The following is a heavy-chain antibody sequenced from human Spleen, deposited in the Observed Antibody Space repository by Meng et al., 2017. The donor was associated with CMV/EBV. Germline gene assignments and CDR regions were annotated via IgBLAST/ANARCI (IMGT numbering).Heavy chain of an antibody. J-gene: IGHJ4*02. Sequence: SGPVLLSPSQTLSLTCPFSGGSISCVDSSLSWIRPPPGQGLAWIWYIYYSGSTYYNPSLQSRITISVDTSTNQFSLKLSSVTAADTAVYYCARAAIADTFDYWGQGTLVTVSS. CDR3: ARAAIADTFDY. CDR1: GGSISCVDSS. CDR2: IYYSGST. D-gene: IGHD6-13*01. V-gene: IGHV4-30-4*08.